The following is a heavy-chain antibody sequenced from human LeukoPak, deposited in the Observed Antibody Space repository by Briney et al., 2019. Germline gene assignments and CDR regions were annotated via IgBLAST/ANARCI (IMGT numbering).Heavy chain of an antibody. CDR2: ISSSGSTI. V-gene: IGHV3-48*03. D-gene: IGHD2-2*01. J-gene: IGHJ4*02. Sequence: GGSLRLSCAASGFIFSIYEMNWVRQAPGKGLEWVSYISSSGSTIYYADSVKGRFTISRDNAKNSLYLQMNSLRAEDTALYYCARDTQRPGLSSFDYWGQGTLVTVSS. CDR3: ARDTQRPGLSSFDY. CDR1: GFIFSIYE.